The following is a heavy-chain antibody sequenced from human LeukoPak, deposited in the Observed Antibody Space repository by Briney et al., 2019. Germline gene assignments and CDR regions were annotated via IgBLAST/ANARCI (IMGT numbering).Heavy chain of an antibody. Sequence: PGRSLRLSCAASGFTFSGFGMHWVRQAPGKGLEWVAVIWDDGSKKYYADSVKGRFTISRDNSKNTLYLQMNSLRDEDTAVYYCARDSYGSSGYYYVSDYWGQGTLVTVSS. CDR1: GFTFSGFG. CDR2: IWDDGSKK. J-gene: IGHJ4*02. V-gene: IGHV3-33*01. CDR3: ARDSYGSSGYYYVSDY. D-gene: IGHD3-22*01.